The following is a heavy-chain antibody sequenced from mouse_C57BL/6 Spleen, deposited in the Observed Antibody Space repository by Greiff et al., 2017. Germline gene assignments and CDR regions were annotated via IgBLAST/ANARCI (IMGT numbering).Heavy chain of an antibody. V-gene: IGHV1-18*01. Sequence: VQLQQSGPELVKPAPSVTIPCKASGYTFTDYNVDWVKQSHGKSIEWSLDITPNNGGPISNQKFKSNVTLTVDKSYSTAYMELRSLSSEDTAVYYCARKYTYGSSHWYFDVWGTGTMVTVSS. CDR2: ITPNNGGP. CDR3: ARKYTYGSSHWYFDV. D-gene: IGHD1-1*01. CDR1: GYTFTDYN. J-gene: IGHJ1*03.